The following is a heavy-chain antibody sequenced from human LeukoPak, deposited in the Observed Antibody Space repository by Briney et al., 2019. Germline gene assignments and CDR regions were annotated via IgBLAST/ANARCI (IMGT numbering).Heavy chain of an antibody. CDR3: ARVWGFSSSGWYRVDY. J-gene: IGHJ4*02. Sequence: PGGSLRLSCAASGFSFSSYIMNWVRQAPGKGLEWVSHISSSSSTIYYADSVKGRFTISRDNAKNSLYLQMNSLRAEDTAVYYCARVWGFSSSGWYRVDYWGQGTLVTVSS. CDR2: ISSSSSTI. D-gene: IGHD6-19*01. V-gene: IGHV3-48*04. CDR1: GFSFSSYI.